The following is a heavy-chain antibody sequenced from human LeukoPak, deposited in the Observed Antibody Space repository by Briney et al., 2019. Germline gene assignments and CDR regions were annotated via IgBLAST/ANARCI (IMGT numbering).Heavy chain of an antibody. V-gene: IGHV4-59*11. Sequence: SETLSLTCSVSGGSISSHYWSWIRQPPGKGLEWIGYIYYSGSTKYNPSLKSRVTISVDTTRNQFSLKLSSVTAADTAVYYCARGGTTVTPGLLWFDPWGQGTLVTVSS. CDR3: ARGGTTVTPGLLWFDP. J-gene: IGHJ5*02. CDR1: GGSISSHY. D-gene: IGHD4-17*01. CDR2: IYYSGST.